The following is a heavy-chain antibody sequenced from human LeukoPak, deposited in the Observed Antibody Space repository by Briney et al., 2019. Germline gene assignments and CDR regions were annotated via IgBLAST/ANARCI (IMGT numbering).Heavy chain of an antibody. D-gene: IGHD5-12*01. J-gene: IGHJ4*02. Sequence: GGSLRLSCAASGLNVNNNYMTWVRQAPGKGLEWVSLIYSGGSTYYADSVKGRFTISRDNSKNTLYLQMNSLRAEDTAVYYCARDQRGSIDYWGQGTLVTVSS. CDR1: GLNVNNNY. CDR2: IYSGGST. V-gene: IGHV3-66*01. CDR3: ARDQRGSIDY.